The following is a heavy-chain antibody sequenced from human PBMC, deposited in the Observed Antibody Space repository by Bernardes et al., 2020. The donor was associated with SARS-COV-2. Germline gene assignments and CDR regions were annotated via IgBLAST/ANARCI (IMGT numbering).Heavy chain of an antibody. D-gene: IGHD3-22*01. J-gene: IGHJ5*02. CDR2: IYYSGST. Sequence: SETLSLTCTVSGGSISSGGYYWSWIRQHPGKGLEWIGYIYYSGSTYYNPSLKSRVTISVDTSKNQFSLKLSSVTAADTAVYYCARGRSEVRLYYDSSGYYLDLDWFDPWGQGTLVTVSS. CDR1: GGSISSGGYY. CDR3: ARGRSEVRLYYDSSGYYLDLDWFDP. V-gene: IGHV4-31*03.